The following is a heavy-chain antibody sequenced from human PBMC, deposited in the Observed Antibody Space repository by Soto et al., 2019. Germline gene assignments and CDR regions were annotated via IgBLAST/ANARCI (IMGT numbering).Heavy chain of an antibody. V-gene: IGHV4-31*03. Sequence: PSETLSLTCTVSGGSISSGGYYWSWIRQHPGKGLEWIGYIYYSGSTYYNPSLKSRVTISVDTSKNQFSLKLSSVTAADTAVYYCARGGCSGGSCYSDYWGQGTLVTVSS. J-gene: IGHJ4*02. CDR3: ARGGCSGGSCYSDY. CDR1: GGSISSGGYY. D-gene: IGHD2-15*01. CDR2: IYYSGST.